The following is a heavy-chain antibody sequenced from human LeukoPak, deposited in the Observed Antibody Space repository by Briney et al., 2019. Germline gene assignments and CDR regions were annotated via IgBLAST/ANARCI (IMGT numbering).Heavy chain of an antibody. V-gene: IGHV4-59*11. J-gene: IGHJ4*02. CDR3: ARERSPFDY. Sequence: PSETLSLTCTVSGGSISSHYWSWIRQPPGKGLEWIGYIYYSGSTYYNPSLKSRVTISVDTSRNQFSLKLNSVTAADTAVYYCARERSPFDYWGQGTQVTVSS. CDR1: GGSISSHY. D-gene: IGHD3-10*01. CDR2: IYYSGST.